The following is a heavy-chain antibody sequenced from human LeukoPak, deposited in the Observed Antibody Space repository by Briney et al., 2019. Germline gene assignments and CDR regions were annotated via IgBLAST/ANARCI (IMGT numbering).Heavy chain of an antibody. CDR1: GGSISSSSYY. Sequence: SETLSLTCTVSGGSISSSSYYWGWIRQPPGKGLEWIGSIYYSGSTYYNPSLKSRVTISVDTSKNQFSLKLSSVTAADTAVYYCVRFDQWLAYFDYWGQGTLVTVSS. V-gene: IGHV4-39*07. D-gene: IGHD6-19*01. CDR3: VRFDQWLAYFDY. J-gene: IGHJ4*02. CDR2: IYYSGST.